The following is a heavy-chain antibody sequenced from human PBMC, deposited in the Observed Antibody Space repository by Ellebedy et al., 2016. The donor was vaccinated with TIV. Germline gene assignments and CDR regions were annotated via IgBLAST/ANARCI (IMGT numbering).Heavy chain of an antibody. J-gene: IGHJ2*01. CDR2: SNSNSGDT. Sequence: AASVKVSCKASGYTFTGYYIHWVRQAPGQGLEWMGWSNSNSGDTNYAQKFQAWVTLTRDPSINTAYLELRKLTSDDTAVYYCARQAAIDWYFDLWGRGTLVTVSS. CDR1: GYTFTGYY. CDR3: ARQAAIDWYFDL. D-gene: IGHD2-2*02. V-gene: IGHV1-2*04.